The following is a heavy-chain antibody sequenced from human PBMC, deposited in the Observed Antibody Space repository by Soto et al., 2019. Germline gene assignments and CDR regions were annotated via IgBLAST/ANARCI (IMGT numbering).Heavy chain of an antibody. CDR1: GGSFSGYY. D-gene: IGHD3-9*01. CDR3: ARVKVLRYFAWFDP. V-gene: IGHV4-34*01. Sequence: PSETLSLTCAVYGGSFSGYYWSWIRQPPGKGLEWIGEINHSGSTNYNPSLKSRVTISVDTSKNQFSLKLSSVTAADTAVYYCARVKVLRYFAWFDPWGQGTLVTVSS. CDR2: INHSGST. J-gene: IGHJ5*02.